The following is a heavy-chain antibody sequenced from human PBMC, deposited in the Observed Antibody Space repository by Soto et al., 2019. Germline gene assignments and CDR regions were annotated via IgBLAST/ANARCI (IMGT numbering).Heavy chain of an antibody. Sequence: RSLTGTVYGGSFSGYFWNWIRQSPGKGLEWIGKVNHNGRNNYNPSLKSRVTISMDMSKNQFSLKLTSVTAADTAVYYCARGGSSAWQVDFDFWGQGTMVTVSS. D-gene: IGHD6-19*01. CDR2: VNHNGRN. CDR3: ARGGSSAWQVDFDF. J-gene: IGHJ3*01. CDR1: GGSFSGYF. V-gene: IGHV4-34*01.